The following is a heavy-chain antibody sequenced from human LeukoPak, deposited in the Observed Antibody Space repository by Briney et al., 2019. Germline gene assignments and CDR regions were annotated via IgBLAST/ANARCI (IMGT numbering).Heavy chain of an antibody. J-gene: IGHJ1*01. CDR3: ARDLSGSYSGYFQH. V-gene: IGHV1-18*01. CDR2: ISAYNGNT. CDR1: GGTFTSYG. D-gene: IGHD1-26*01. Sequence: ASVKVSCKASGGTFTSYGISWVRQAPGQGLEWMGWISAYNGNTNYAQKLQGRVTMTTDTSTSTAYMELRSLRSDDTAVYYCARDLSGSYSGYFQHWGQGSLVTVSS.